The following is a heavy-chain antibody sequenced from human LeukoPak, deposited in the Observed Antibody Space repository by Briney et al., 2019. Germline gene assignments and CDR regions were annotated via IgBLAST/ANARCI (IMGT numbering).Heavy chain of an antibody. CDR1: GGSFSGYF. Sequence: SETLSLTCAVYGGSFSGYFWSWIRQPAGKGLEWIGRIYTSGSTNYNPSLKSRVTISVDTSKNQFSLKLSSVTAADTAVYYCARDSDMLGSGSYYFDYWGQGTLVTVSS. CDR3: ARDSDMLGSGSYYFDY. J-gene: IGHJ4*02. V-gene: IGHV4-4*07. D-gene: IGHD3-10*01. CDR2: IYTSGST.